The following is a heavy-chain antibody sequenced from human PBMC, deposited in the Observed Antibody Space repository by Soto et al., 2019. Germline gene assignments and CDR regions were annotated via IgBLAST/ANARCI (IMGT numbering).Heavy chain of an antibody. CDR1: VYSFTGNG. V-gene: IGHV1-18*01. D-gene: IGHD3-16*01. J-gene: IGHJ6*02. CDR2: ISGYNANT. Sequence: QVQLGQPGAEVKKPGASVKVSCKASVYSFTGNGFSWVRRAPGQGLEWMGWISGYNANTNYPENLQGRVTMTTDTSTSTAYMEVRNLISDDTAVYYCARMGDVPYYYYGLDVWGQGTTVTVSS. CDR3: ARMGDVPYYYYGLDV.